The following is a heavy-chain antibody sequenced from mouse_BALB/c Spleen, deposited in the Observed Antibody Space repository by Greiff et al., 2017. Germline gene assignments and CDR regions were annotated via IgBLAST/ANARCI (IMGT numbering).Heavy chain of an antibody. V-gene: IGHV1-9*01. Sequence: QVQLQQSGAELMKPGASVKISCKATGYTFSSYWIEWVKQRPGHGLEWIGEILPGSGSTNYNEKFKGKATFTADTSSNTAYMQLSSLTSEDSAVYCCARSGDYDSWYFDVWGAGTTVTVSS. D-gene: IGHD2-4*01. CDR2: ILPGSGST. CDR1: GYTFSSYW. J-gene: IGHJ1*01. CDR3: ARSGDYDSWYFDV.